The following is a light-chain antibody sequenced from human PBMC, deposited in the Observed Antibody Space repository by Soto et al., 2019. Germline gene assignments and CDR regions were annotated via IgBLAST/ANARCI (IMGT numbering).Light chain of an antibody. V-gene: IGKV1-5*03. CDR2: KAS. J-gene: IGKJ1*01. Sequence: DIQMTQSPSTLSASVGDRVTITCRASQSISSWLAWYQQKPGKAPKLLIYKASSLESGVPSRFSGGGSGTEFTLTISSLQPDDFATYYCQQYNSYLTFGQGTKVDIK. CDR1: QSISSW. CDR3: QQYNSYLT.